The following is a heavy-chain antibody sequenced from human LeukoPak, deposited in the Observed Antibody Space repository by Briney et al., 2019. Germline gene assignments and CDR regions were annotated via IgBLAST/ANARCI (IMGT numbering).Heavy chain of an antibody. CDR1: GGTFSNYA. D-gene: IGHD3/OR15-3a*01. J-gene: IGHJ4*02. CDR2: IIPTFDSP. Sequence: SVKVSCKASGGTFSNYAVSWVRQAPGQGLEWMGGIIPTFDSPIYAQRFQGRVSITTDALTRTVYMELSSLRSDDTAIYFCARTALVNDFWTAYFDYWGQGTLVTVSS. V-gene: IGHV1-69*05. CDR3: ARTALVNDFWTAYFDY.